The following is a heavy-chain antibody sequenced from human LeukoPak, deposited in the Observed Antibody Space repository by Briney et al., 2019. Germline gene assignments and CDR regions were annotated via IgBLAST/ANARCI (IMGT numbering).Heavy chain of an antibody. Sequence: GGSLRLSCAAPGFTFSSYAMSWVRQAPGKGLEWVSAISGSGGSTYYADSVKGRFTISRDNSKNTLYLQMNSPRAEDTAVYYCAKSLGRWLPYGMDVWGQGTTVTVSS. CDR1: GFTFSSYA. V-gene: IGHV3-23*01. J-gene: IGHJ6*02. CDR2: ISGSGGST. D-gene: IGHD5-24*01. CDR3: AKSLGRWLPYGMDV.